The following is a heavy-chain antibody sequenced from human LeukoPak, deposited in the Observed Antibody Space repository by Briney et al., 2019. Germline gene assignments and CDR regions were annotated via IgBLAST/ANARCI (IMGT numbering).Heavy chain of an antibody. CDR3: ASKAYYYGSGSYRAFDI. CDR1: GYTLTELS. CDR2: FDPEDGET. J-gene: IGHJ3*02. D-gene: IGHD3-10*01. V-gene: IGHV1-24*01. Sequence: ASVKVSCKVSGYTLTELSMHWVRQAPGKGLEWMGGFDPEDGETIYAQKFQGRVTITEDTSTKTAYMELRSLRSEDTAVYYCASKAYYYGSGSYRAFDIWGQGTMVTVSS.